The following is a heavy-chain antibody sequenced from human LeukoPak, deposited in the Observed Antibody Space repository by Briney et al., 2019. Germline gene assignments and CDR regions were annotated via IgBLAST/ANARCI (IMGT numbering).Heavy chain of an antibody. V-gene: IGHV4-4*07. CDR3: AREVGTIMVNWFDP. J-gene: IGHJ5*02. CDR2: IYTSGST. D-gene: IGHD3-3*01. Sequence: PSETLSLTCTVSGGSISGYYWSWIRQPAGKGLEWIGRIYTSGSTNYNPSLKSRVTMSVDTSKNQFSLKLSSVTAADTAAYYCAREVGTIMVNWFDPWGQGTLVTVSS. CDR1: GGSISGYY.